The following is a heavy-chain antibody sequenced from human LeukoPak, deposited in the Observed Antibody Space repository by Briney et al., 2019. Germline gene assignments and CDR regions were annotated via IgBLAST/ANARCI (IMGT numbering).Heavy chain of an antibody. CDR3: AMVYSGSDY. J-gene: IGHJ4*02. Sequence: SETLPLTRAVSGASISSSIWWRWVRQPPGKGLEWIGEIYHTGSANYNPSLKSRVTISADKYKDQFSLQLSSVTAADTAVYYCAMVYSGSDYWGQGTLVSVPS. CDR2: IYHTGSA. CDR1: GASISSSIW. V-gene: IGHV4-4*02. D-gene: IGHD1-26*01.